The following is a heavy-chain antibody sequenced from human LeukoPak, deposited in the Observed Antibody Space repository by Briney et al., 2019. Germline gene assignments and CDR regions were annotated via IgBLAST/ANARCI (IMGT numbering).Heavy chain of an antibody. D-gene: IGHD1/OR15-1a*01. CDR2: SRNKASSYSA. V-gene: IGHV3-72*01. CDR3: GRIAINANNGMDV. CDR1: GYKFSDHY. Sequence: PGGSLRLSCAASGYKFSDHYIDCVRHALGKGLECGGRSRNKASSYSAEYAASVEGRFTISRDVSESSLYLQMNSLRTEDTAVYYCGRIAINANNGMDVWGQGTTVTVSS. J-gene: IGHJ6*02.